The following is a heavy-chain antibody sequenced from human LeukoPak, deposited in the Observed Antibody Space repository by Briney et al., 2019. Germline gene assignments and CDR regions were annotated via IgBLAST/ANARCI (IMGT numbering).Heavy chain of an antibody. CDR2: ISSSGGTI. CDR1: GFTFSSYE. Sequence: GGSLRLSCAASGFTFSSYEMNWVRQAPGKGLEWLSYISSSGGTIYYADSVKGRFTISRDNAKNSLYLQMNSLRAEDTAVYYCATKPGAAVAGTHYYYYMDVWGKGTTVTVSS. D-gene: IGHD6-19*01. CDR3: ATKPGAAVAGTHYYYYMDV. J-gene: IGHJ6*03. V-gene: IGHV3-48*03.